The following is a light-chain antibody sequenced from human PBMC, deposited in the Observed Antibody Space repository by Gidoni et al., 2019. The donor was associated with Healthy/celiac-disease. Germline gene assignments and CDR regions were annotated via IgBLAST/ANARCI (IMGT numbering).Light chain of an antibody. CDR2: AAS. CDR3: QQLNSYPRVT. J-gene: IGKJ3*01. CDR1: QSISSY. V-gene: IGKV1-9*01. Sequence: IQLTQSPSFLSASGGDRVTITCRASQSISSYLAWYQQKPGKAPKLLLYAASTLQSGVPSRFSGSGSGTEFTLTSSSLQPEDFATYYCQQLNSYPRVTFGPGTKVDIK.